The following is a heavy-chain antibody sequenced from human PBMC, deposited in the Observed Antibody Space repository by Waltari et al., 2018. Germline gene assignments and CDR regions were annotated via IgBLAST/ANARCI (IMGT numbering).Heavy chain of an antibody. V-gene: IGHV3-23*01. Sequence: EVQLLESGGGLIQPGGSLRLSCAASCFTFAGSGMTWVRQAPGKGLEWVSGISMSGGSTDYADSVKGRFIISRDNSKNRVFLQMNSLRAEDSAVYYCAKGTTNIDYWGQGTLVTVSS. J-gene: IGHJ4*02. CDR1: CFTFAGSG. D-gene: IGHD2-8*01. CDR2: ISMSGGST. CDR3: AKGTTNIDY.